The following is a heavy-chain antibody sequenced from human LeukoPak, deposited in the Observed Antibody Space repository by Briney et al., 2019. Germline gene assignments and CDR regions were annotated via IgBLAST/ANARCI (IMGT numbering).Heavy chain of an antibody. J-gene: IGHJ6*03. V-gene: IGHV3-30*02. Sequence: PGGSLRLSCAASGFTFSNYGMHWVRQAPGKGLEWVAFIRYDGSNKDYADSVKGRITISRDNSKNTLYLQMNSLRAEDTAVYFCAKGYYNYMDVWGKGTTVTIS. CDR1: GFTFSNYG. CDR3: AKGYYNYMDV. CDR2: IRYDGSNK.